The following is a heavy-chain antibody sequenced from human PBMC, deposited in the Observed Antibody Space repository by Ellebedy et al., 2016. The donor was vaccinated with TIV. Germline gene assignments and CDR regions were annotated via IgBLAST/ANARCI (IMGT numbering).Heavy chain of an antibody. J-gene: IGHJ4*02. CDR3: ARAGAGRWDY. CDR1: GSSISSGYY. Sequence: MPSETLSLSCFASGSSISSGYYWGCIRPPPGSRLEWFGSMYHSGSTYFSPSLKSRVTMSVDTSKNQFSLRLSCVTAADTAVYYCARAGAGRWDYWGPGTLVTVSS. CDR2: MYHSGST. V-gene: IGHV4-38-2*02. D-gene: IGHD4-23*01.